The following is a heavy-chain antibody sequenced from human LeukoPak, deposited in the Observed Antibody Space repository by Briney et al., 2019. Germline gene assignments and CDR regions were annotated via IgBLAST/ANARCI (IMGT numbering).Heavy chain of an antibody. CDR3: AREVVGATRRVDY. CDR2: ISAYSGNT. CDR1: GYTFTNYG. D-gene: IGHD1-26*01. Sequence: RASVKVSCKASGYTFTNYGISWVRQAPGQGLEWMGWISAYSGNTNYAQKLQGRVTMTTDTSTSTAYMELRSLRSDDTAVYYCAREVVGATRRVDYWGQGTLVTVSS. J-gene: IGHJ4*02. V-gene: IGHV1-18*01.